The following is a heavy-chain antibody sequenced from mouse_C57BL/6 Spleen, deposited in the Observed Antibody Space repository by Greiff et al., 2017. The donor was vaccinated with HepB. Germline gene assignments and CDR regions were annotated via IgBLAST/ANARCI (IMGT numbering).Heavy chain of an antibody. CDR3: ARSSITTVVEYYAMDY. D-gene: IGHD1-1*01. J-gene: IGHJ4*01. Sequence: QVQLQQSGAELVKPGASVKLSCKASGYTFTSYWMHGVKQRPGQGLEWIGMIHPNSGSTNYNEKFKSKATLTVDKSSSTAYMQLSSLTSEDSAVYYCARSSITTVVEYYAMDYWGQGPSVTVSS. CDR1: GYTFTSYW. V-gene: IGHV1-64*01. CDR2: IHPNSGST.